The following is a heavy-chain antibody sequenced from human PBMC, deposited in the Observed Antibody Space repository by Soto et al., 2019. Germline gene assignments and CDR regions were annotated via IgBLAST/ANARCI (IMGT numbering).Heavy chain of an antibody. J-gene: IGHJ6*02. V-gene: IGHV3-73*01. Sequence: GGSLRLSCAASGFTFSGSAMHWVRQASGRGLEWVGRIRSKANSYATAYAASVKGRFTISRDDSKNTAYLQMNSLKTEDTAVYYCTFLIAAAQSPEGYYYYYGMDVWGQGTTVTVSS. D-gene: IGHD6-13*01. CDR3: TFLIAAAQSPEGYYYYYGMDV. CDR1: GFTFSGSA. CDR2: IRSKANSYAT.